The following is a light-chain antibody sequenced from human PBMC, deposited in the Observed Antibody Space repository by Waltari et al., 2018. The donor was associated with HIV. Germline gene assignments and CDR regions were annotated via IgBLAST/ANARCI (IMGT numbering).Light chain of an antibody. CDR1: SSDIGDDNF. CDR3: SSYTSSATYL. Sequence: QSAVTQPDPVSGSPGQPLPISSTGTSSDIGDDNFVSWYQQPPGKTPNLILCEVTNRPSGVSSRFAGSKTGNTASLAISGLQAEDEADYYCSSYTSSATYLFGTGTKVTVL. V-gene: IGLV2-14*01. CDR2: EVT. J-gene: IGLJ1*01.